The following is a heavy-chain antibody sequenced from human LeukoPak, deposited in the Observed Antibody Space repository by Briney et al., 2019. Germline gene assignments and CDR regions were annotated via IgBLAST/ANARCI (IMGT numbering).Heavy chain of an antibody. J-gene: IGHJ6*03. V-gene: IGHV3-21*01. CDR3: ARDAGYSSSWYYHYYYYMDV. CDR2: ISSSSSYI. Sequence: GGSLRLSCAASGFTFSSYSMNWFRQAPGKGLEWVSSISSSSSYIYYADSVKCRFTISRDNAKNSLYLQMNSLRAEDTAVYYCARDAGYSSSWYYHYYYYMDVWGKGTTVTVSS. CDR1: GFTFSSYS. D-gene: IGHD6-13*01.